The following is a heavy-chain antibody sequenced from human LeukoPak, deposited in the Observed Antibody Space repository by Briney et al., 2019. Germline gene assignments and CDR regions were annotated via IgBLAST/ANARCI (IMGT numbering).Heavy chain of an antibody. J-gene: IGHJ5*02. Sequence: PGGSLRLSCAASGFTFISYWMSWVRQAPGKGREWVANIKQDGSEKYYVDSVKGRFTISRDNAKNSLYLQMNSLRAEDTAVYYCARNYDFWSGYPHPNWFDPWGQGTLVTVSS. V-gene: IGHV3-7*03. CDR2: IKQDGSEK. CDR3: ARNYDFWSGYPHPNWFDP. CDR1: GFTFISYW. D-gene: IGHD3-3*01.